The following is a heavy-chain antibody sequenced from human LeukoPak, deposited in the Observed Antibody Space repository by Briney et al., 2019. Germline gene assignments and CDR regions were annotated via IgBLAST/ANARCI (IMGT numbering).Heavy chain of an antibody. V-gene: IGHV3-33*01. CDR1: GFTFSSYG. CDR2: IWYDGSNK. D-gene: IGHD3-9*01. CDR3: ARGNVLRYFDWLLFLDY. J-gene: IGHJ4*02. Sequence: GGSLRLSCAASGFTFSSYGMHWVRQAPGKGLEWVAVIWYDGSNKYYADSVKGRFTISRDNSKNTLYLQMNSLRAEDTAVYYCARGNVLRYFDWLLFLDYWGQGTLVTVSS.